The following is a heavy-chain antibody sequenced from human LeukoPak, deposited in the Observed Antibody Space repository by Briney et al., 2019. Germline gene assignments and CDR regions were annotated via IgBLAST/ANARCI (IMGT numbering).Heavy chain of an antibody. V-gene: IGHV4-39*07. Sequence: SETLSLTCTVSGGSISSSSYYWGWIRQPPGKGLEWIGSIYYSGSTYYNPSLKSRVTISVDTSKNQFSLKLSSVTAADTAVYYCARDRRIVVVPAAGYDYWGQGTLVTVSS. CDR3: ARDRRIVVVPAAGYDY. CDR2: IYYSGST. CDR1: GGSISSSSYY. D-gene: IGHD2-2*01. J-gene: IGHJ4*02.